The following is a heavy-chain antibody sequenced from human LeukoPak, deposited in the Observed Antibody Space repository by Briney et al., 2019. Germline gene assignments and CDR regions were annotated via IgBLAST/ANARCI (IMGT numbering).Heavy chain of an antibody. Sequence: RPSETLSLTCTVSGGSISSGSYYWSWIRQPAGKGPEWIGRIYTSGSTNYNPSLKSRVTISVDTSKNQFSLKLSSVTAADTAVYYCARHFPTVTTSPRWFDPWGQGTLVTVSS. CDR3: ARHFPTVTTSPRWFDP. J-gene: IGHJ5*02. CDR2: IYTSGST. V-gene: IGHV4-61*02. CDR1: GGSISSGSYY. D-gene: IGHD4-17*01.